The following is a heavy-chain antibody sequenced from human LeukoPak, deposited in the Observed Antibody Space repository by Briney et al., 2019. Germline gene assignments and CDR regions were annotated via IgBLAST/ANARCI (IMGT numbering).Heavy chain of an antibody. CDR3: ARHSLSGSYGY. CDR2: IYHTGTT. D-gene: IGHD1-26*01. Sequence: PSETPSLTCAVSGGSISSGDYSWSWIRQPPGKGLEWIGYIYHTGTTSYNPSLTSRVTISVDTSKNQFSLKLSSVTAADTAVYYCARHSLSGSYGYWGQGTLVTVSS. V-gene: IGHV4-30-2*03. J-gene: IGHJ4*02. CDR1: GGSISSGDYS.